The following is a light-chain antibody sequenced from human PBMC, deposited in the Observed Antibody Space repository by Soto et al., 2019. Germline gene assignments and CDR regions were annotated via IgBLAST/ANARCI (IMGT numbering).Light chain of an antibody. CDR2: GNS. Sequence: QSVLTQPPSVSGAPGQRVTISCTGSSSNIGAGYDVHWYQQLPGTSPKLLIYGNSNRPSGVPDRFSGSKSGTSASLAITGLQAEDEADYYCQSYDSSLRGWVFGGGPKVTVL. CDR1: SSNIGAGYD. CDR3: QSYDSSLRGWV. V-gene: IGLV1-40*01. J-gene: IGLJ3*02.